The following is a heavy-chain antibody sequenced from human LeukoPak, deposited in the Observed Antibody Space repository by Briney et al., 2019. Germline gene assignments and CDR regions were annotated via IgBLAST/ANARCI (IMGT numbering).Heavy chain of an antibody. Sequence: ASVKVSCKASGYTFTSYDINWVRQATGQGLEWMGWMNPNSGNTGYAQKFQGRVTMTRNTSISTAYMELSSLRSEDTAVYYCARAFSLLIAGAVDPWGQGTLVTVSS. CDR2: MNPNSGNT. J-gene: IGHJ5*02. CDR3: ARAFSLLIAGAVDP. D-gene: IGHD6-19*01. V-gene: IGHV1-8*01. CDR1: GYTFTSYD.